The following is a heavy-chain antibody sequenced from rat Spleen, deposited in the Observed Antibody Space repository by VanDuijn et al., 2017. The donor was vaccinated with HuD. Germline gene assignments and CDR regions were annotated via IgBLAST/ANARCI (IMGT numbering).Heavy chain of an antibody. CDR1: GFTFSNYD. CDR2: ISTSGGST. D-gene: IGHD1-1*01. CDR3: TTDHSGEHY. J-gene: IGHJ2*01. V-gene: IGHV5-27*01. Sequence: EVQLVESGGGLVQPGRSLKLSCAASGFTFSNYDMAWVRQAPTKGLEWVASISTSGGSTYYRDSVKGRFTVSRDNAKSGLYLQMDSLRSEDTATYYCTTDHSGEHYWGQGVMVTVSS.